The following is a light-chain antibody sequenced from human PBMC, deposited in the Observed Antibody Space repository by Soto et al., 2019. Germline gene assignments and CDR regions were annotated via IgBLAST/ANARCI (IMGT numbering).Light chain of an antibody. J-gene: IGKJ5*01. Sequence: EIVLTQSPGTLSLSPGERATLYCRASQSVSSHLAWYQHKPGQAPRLLIYGASTRASGIPARFSGSGSETDFTLTISSLEPEDFAVYYCQQRSNWPITFGQGTRLEIK. CDR1: QSVSSH. CDR3: QQRSNWPIT. V-gene: IGKV3-11*01. CDR2: GAS.